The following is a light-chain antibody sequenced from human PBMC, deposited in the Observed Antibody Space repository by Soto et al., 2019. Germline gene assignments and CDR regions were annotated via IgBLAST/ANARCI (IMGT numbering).Light chain of an antibody. CDR3: QQSYSTPQT. V-gene: IGKV1-39*01. Sequence: DIQMTQSPSSLSASVGDRVTITCRASQSISNYLNWYQQKPGKAPKLLIFAASSLQFGVPSRFSGSGSGTDFTLTISSLQPEDFATYYCQQSYSTPQTFGQGPGWKSN. J-gene: IGKJ1*01. CDR1: QSISNY. CDR2: AAS.